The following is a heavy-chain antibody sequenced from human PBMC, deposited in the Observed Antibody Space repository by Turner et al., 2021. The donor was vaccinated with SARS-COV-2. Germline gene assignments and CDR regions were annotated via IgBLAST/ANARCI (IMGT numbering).Heavy chain of an antibody. J-gene: IGHJ4*02. CDR3: ARVGVGGSSWPKDFDY. V-gene: IGHV1-69*01. D-gene: IGHD6-13*01. CDR1: GVTFSTYA. CDR2: IIPIFGTA. Sequence: QVQLVQSGAEVKKPGSSVKVSCKASGVTFSTYAITWVRQAPGQGLGGMGGIIPIFGTANSAQKFQGRVTITADESTSTAYMELSSLRSEDTAVYYCARVGVGGSSWPKDFDYWGQGTLVTVSS.